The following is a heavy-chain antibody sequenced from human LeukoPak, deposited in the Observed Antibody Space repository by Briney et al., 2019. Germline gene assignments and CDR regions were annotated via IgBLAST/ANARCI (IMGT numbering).Heavy chain of an antibody. J-gene: IGHJ4*02. V-gene: IGHV3-11*06. CDR2: ISRSGTYK. CDR3: ARSTHGSGSYYSFDY. Sequence: GGSLRLSCSASRFTFSDYYMSWIRQTPGKGLEWVSYISRSGTYKNYADSVKGRFTISRDNAKDSLYLQMNSLRAEDTAVYYCARSTHGSGSYYSFDYWGQGTLVTVSS. D-gene: IGHD3-10*01. CDR1: RFTFSDYY.